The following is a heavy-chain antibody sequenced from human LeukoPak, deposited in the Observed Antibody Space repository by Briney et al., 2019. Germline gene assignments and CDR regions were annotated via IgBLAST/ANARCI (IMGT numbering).Heavy chain of an antibody. Sequence: GESLRLSCTASGFSFSDYAMTWVRQASGKGLEWVSVIGGDSGGIQYADSVKGRFSISRDNSKNTLYLQMNSLRVEDTAVYYCAKYAPPTTTMTRFFDYWGQGALVTVSS. CDR1: GFSFSDYA. D-gene: IGHD4-11*01. J-gene: IGHJ4*02. CDR2: IGGDSGGI. V-gene: IGHV3-23*01. CDR3: AKYAPPTTTMTRFFDY.